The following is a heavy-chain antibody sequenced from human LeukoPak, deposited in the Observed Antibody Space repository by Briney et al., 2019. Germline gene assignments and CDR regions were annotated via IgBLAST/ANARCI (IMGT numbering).Heavy chain of an antibody. CDR1: GFTFSIYD. CDR2: IRYDGGIK. J-gene: IGHJ4*02. CDR3: TKLAAASPDY. V-gene: IGHV3-30*02. Sequence: GESLRLSCAVSGFTFSIYDMPWVRQAPGKGLEWVAFIRYDGGIKYYADSVKGRFTISKDNSENTVSLQMNSLRPEDTAVYYCTKLAAASPDYWGQGTLVTVSS. D-gene: IGHD6-13*01.